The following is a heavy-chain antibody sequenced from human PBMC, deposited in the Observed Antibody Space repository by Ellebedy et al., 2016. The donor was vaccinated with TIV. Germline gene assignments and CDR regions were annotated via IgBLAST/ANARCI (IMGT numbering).Heavy chain of an antibody. V-gene: IGHV4-34*01. J-gene: IGHJ4*02. Sequence: SETLSLTCGVYGGSFSGYYWSWIRQPPGKGLEWIGEIYHGGSISYKPSLKSRVAISADTSKNQFSLTLSSVTAADTALYYCAVLTTQPPKATYWGQGTLVTVSS. CDR2: IYHGGSI. D-gene: IGHD4-17*01. CDR1: GGSFSGYY. CDR3: AVLTTQPPKATY.